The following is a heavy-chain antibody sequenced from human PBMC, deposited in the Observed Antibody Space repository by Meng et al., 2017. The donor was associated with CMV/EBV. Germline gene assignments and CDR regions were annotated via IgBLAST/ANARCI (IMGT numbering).Heavy chain of an antibody. J-gene: IGHJ4*02. V-gene: IGHV1-8*03. CDR1: GYSFTSYD. CDR3: ARARRDIVVVPAAYYFDY. Sequence: ASVKVSCKGSGYSFTSYDINWVLQATGQGLEWMGWMNPNSGNTGYAQKFQGRVTITRNTSISTAYMELSSLRSEDTAVYYCARARRDIVVVPAAYYFDYSGQGTLVTVSS. CDR2: MNPNSGNT. D-gene: IGHD2-2*01.